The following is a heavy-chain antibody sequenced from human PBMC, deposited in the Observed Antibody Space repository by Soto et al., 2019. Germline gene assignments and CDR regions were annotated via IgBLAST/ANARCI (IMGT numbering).Heavy chain of an antibody. CDR3: ARTPLYSGSYYFDY. V-gene: IGHV2-5*02. J-gene: IGHJ4*02. D-gene: IGHD1-26*01. CDR2: IYWDDDK. CDR1: GFSLSTSGVG. Sequence: QITLKESGPTLVKPTQTLTLTCTFSGFSLSTSGVGVGWIRQPPGKALEWLALIYWDDDKRYSPSLKSRLTITKDTSKNQVVLTMTNMDPVDTATYYCARTPLYSGSYYFDYWGQGTLVTVSS.